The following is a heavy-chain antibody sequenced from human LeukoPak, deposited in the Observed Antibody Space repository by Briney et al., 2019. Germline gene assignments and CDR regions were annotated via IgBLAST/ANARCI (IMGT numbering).Heavy chain of an antibody. D-gene: IGHD5-12*01. CDR1: GGSISSSSYY. J-gene: IGHJ4*02. V-gene: IGHV4-39*01. CDR3: ARRGGYDGPFDY. CDR2: IYYSGST. Sequence: PSETLSLTCTVSGGSISSSSYYWGWIRQPPGKGLEWIGSIYYSGSTYYNPSLKSRVTISVDTSKNQFPLKLSSVTAADTAVYYCARRGGYDGPFDYWGQGTLVTVSS.